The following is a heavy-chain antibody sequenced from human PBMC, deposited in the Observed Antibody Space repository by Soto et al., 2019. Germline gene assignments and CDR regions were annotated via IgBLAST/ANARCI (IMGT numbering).Heavy chain of an antibody. D-gene: IGHD3-10*02. J-gene: IGHJ4*02. CDR2: IYWDDDK. V-gene: IGHV2-5*02. Sequence: QITLKESGPTLVKPTQTLTLTCTFSGFSRSTNGLGVGWIRQPPGKALEWLALIYWDDDKRYSPSLKSRLTITKDTSKNRVVHTMTNINPVDTATYYCAHSPRITMYDYWGQGTMVAVSS. CDR3: AHSPRITMYDY. CDR1: GFSRSTNGLG.